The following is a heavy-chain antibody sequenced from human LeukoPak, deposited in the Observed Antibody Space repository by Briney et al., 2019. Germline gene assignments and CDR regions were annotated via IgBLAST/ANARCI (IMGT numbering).Heavy chain of an antibody. J-gene: IGHJ6*02. CDR2: ISAYNGNT. CDR1: GYTLTELS. V-gene: IGHV1-18*01. D-gene: IGHD3-22*01. CDR3: ARDDRPSYYDSSGFPPAYGMDV. Sequence: WASVKVSCKVSGYTLTELSMHWVRQAPGQGLEWMGWISAYNGNTNYAQKLQGRVTMTTDTSTSTAYMELRSLRSDDTAVYYCARDDRPSYYDSSGFPPAYGMDVWGQGTTVTVSS.